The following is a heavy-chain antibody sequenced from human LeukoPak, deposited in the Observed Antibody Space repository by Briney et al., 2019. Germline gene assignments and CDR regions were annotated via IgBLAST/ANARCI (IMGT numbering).Heavy chain of an antibody. Sequence: GGSLRLSCAASGFTFSTSWMHWVRQAPGKGLTWVSRMNSAGSTIDYEDSVKGRFTISRDNAKNTLFLQMDSLRAEDTAVYYCATAGSYRFDHWGQGTVVTVSS. V-gene: IGHV3-74*01. D-gene: IGHD3-16*02. CDR1: GFTFSTSW. J-gene: IGHJ4*02. CDR3: ATAGSYRFDH. CDR2: MNSAGSTI.